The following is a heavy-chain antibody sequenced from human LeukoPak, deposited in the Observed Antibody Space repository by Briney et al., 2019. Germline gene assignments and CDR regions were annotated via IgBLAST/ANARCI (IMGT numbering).Heavy chain of an antibody. V-gene: IGHV3-33*01. CDR1: GFTFSSYG. D-gene: IGHD3-3*01. CDR3: ARDATYYDFWSGYFNY. CDR2: IWYDGSNK. Sequence: GGSLRLSCAASGFTFSSYGMHWVRQAPGKGLEWVAVIWYDGSNKYYADSVKGRFTISRDNSKNTLYLQMNSLRAEDTAVYYCARDATYYDFWSGYFNYWGQGTLVTASS. J-gene: IGHJ4*02.